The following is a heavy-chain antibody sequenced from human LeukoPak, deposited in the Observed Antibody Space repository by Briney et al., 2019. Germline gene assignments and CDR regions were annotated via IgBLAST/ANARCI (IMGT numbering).Heavy chain of an antibody. Sequence: SETLSLTCTVSGGSISSSSYYWGWIRQPPGKGLERIGSIYYSGSTYYNPSLRSRVTISVDTSKNQFSLNLSSLTAADTAVYYCAVRIAVTGKYYFAYWGQGTLVTVSS. CDR1: GGSISSSSYY. CDR3: AVRIAVTGKYYFAY. V-gene: IGHV4-39*01. CDR2: IYYSGST. J-gene: IGHJ4*02. D-gene: IGHD6-19*01.